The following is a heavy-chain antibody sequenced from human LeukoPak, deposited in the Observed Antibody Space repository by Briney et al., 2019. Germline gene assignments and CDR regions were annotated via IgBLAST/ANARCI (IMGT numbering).Heavy chain of an antibody. J-gene: IGHJ5*02. Sequence: EASVKVSCKASGYTFTSYAITWVRQAPGQGLEWMGWISAYNGDTNYAQKLQGRVTMTTDTSTSTAYMELRSLRSDDTAVYYCARDPLAVRGVILLGWFDPWGQGTLVTVSS. CDR1: GYTFTSYA. D-gene: IGHD3-10*02. V-gene: IGHV1-18*01. CDR3: ARDPLAVRGVILLGWFDP. CDR2: ISAYNGDT.